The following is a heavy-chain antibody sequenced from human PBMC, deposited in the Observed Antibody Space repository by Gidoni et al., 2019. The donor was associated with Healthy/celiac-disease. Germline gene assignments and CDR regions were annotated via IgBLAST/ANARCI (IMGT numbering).Heavy chain of an antibody. CDR3: AGGASIAARPAPYGMDV. D-gene: IGHD6-6*01. CDR1: GGTFSSYA. CDR2: ITPIFGTA. J-gene: IGHJ6*02. Sequence: QVQLVQSGAEVKKPGSSVKVSCKASGGTFSSYAISWVRQAPGQGLEWMGGITPIFGTANYAQKFQGRVTITADESTSTAYMELSSLRSEDTAVYYCAGGASIAARPAPYGMDVWGQGTTVTVSS. V-gene: IGHV1-69*01.